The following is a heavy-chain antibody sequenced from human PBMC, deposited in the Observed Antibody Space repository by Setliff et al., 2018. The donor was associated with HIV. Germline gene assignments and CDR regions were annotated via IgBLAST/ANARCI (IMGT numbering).Heavy chain of an antibody. CDR3: ATNFLYDILTGYFPYQFDQ. CDR2: IKKDGSEI. J-gene: IGHJ4*02. V-gene: IGHV3-7*01. Sequence: PGGSLRLSCAASGFTFSNYWMDWVRQVPGKGLEWVATIKKDGSEIYFVDSVKGRFTISRDNAKDSMFLQMNSLRGEDTAVYYCATNFLYDILTGYFPYQFDQWGQGTLVTVSS. CDR1: GFTFSNYW. D-gene: IGHD3-9*01.